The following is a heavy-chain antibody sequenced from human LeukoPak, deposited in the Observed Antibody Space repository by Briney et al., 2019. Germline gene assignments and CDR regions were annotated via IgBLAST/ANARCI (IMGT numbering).Heavy chain of an antibody. Sequence: ASVTVSCKVSGYTLTELSMHWVRQAPGKGLEWMGGFDPEDGEPIYAQKFQGRVTMTEDTSTDTAYMELSSLRSEDTAVYYCATLTPTVDVVPAAMIPYYYYYMDVWGKGTTVTVSS. D-gene: IGHD2-2*01. J-gene: IGHJ6*03. V-gene: IGHV1-24*01. CDR2: FDPEDGEP. CDR3: ATLTPTVDVVPAAMIPYYYYYMDV. CDR1: GYTLTELS.